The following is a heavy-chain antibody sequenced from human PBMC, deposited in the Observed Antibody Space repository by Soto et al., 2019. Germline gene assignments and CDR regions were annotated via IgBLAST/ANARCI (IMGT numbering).Heavy chain of an antibody. J-gene: IGHJ6*02. CDR2: IYYNGGNT. CDR1: GGSLSTYY. CDR3: ARIWNDGLGDV. V-gene: IGHV4-59*01. Sequence: QVQLQESGPGLVKPLETLSLTCTVSGGSLSTYYWSWARQPPGKGLEWIGYIYYNGGNTKYNPSLQSRVTISVDTSKNQFSLKLSSVTAADTAVYHCARIWNDGLGDVWGQGTTVIVSS. D-gene: IGHD1-1*01.